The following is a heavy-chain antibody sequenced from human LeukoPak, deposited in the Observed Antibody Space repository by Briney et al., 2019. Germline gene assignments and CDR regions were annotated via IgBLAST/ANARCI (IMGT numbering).Heavy chain of an antibody. Sequence: SQTLSLTCTVSGGPISSGSYYWSWIRQPAGKGLEWIGRIYTSGSTNYNPSLESRVTIPVDTSKNQFSLKLSSVTAADTAVYYCARGAGSSTSLGEYYFDYWGQGTLVTVSS. CDR3: ARGAGSSTSLGEYYFDY. V-gene: IGHV4-61*02. CDR1: GGPISSGSYY. J-gene: IGHJ4*02. D-gene: IGHD2-2*01. CDR2: IYTSGST.